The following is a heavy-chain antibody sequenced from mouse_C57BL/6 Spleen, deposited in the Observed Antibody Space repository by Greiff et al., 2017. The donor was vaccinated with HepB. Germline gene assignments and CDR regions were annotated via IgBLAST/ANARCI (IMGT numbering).Heavy chain of an antibody. J-gene: IGHJ1*03. CDR2: INSDGGST. D-gene: IGHD2-3*01. CDR1: EYEFPSHD. CDR3: ARRDGYYGGYFDV. Sequence: VQLKESGGGLVQPGESLKLSCESNEYEFPSHDMSWVRKTPEKRLELVAAINSDGGSTYYPDTMERRFIISRDNTKKTLYLQMSSLRSEDTALYYGARRDGYYGGYFDVWGTGTTVTVSS. V-gene: IGHV5-2*01.